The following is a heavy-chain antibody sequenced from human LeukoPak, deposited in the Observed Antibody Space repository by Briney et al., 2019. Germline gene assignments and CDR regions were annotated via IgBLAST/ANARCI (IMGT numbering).Heavy chain of an antibody. CDR2: INHSGTQK. CDR1: GFSFSDFC. Sequence: AGGSLTLSCAASGFSFSDFCMSWVRQAPGKGLEWVAFINHSGTQKYYVHSVEGRFTISRDNAKTSLYLQMNRLRAEDTAVYYCTRDWLDASLDYWGQGVLVTVSS. V-gene: IGHV3-7*01. J-gene: IGHJ4*02. D-gene: IGHD6-19*01. CDR3: TRDWLDASLDY.